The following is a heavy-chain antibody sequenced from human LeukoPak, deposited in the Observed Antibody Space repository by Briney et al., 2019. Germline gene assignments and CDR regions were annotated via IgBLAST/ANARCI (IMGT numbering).Heavy chain of an antibody. Sequence: GGSLRLSCAASGFTFSDAWMTWVRQAPGKGLEWIGRIKSTPAGGTTDYAAPVKGRFTVSRDNSRNTLYLQMHSLTTEDTAVYYCTTLPNDYYGMDVWGQGTTVTVSS. CDR3: TTLPNDYYGMDV. V-gene: IGHV3-15*01. J-gene: IGHJ6*02. CDR2: IKSTPAGGTT. CDR1: GFTFSDAW.